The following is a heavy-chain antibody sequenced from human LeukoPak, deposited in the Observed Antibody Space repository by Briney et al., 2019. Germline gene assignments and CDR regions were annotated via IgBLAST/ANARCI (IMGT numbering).Heavy chain of an antibody. CDR1: GGSISSYY. CDR2: IYSSGST. J-gene: IGHJ5*02. D-gene: IGHD3-10*01. V-gene: IGHV4-59*01. Sequence: SEPLSLSSAFSGGSISSYYWNWLRQPPGKGLGWIGIIYSSGSTDYNPSLKSRVTISLDKSKFQFSLRLNSVTAADTAVYYCARADPNASGYFYRFNWFDPWGQGTLVTLSS. CDR3: ARADPNASGYFYRFNWFDP.